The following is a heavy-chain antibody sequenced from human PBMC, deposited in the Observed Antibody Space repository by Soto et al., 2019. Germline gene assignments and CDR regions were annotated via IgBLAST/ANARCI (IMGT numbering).Heavy chain of an antibody. CDR2: IYYSGST. V-gene: IGHV4-31*03. Sequence: SETLSLTCTVSGGSISSGGYYWSWIRQHPGKGLEWIGYIYYSGSTYYNPSLKSRVTISVDTSKNQFSLKLSSVTAADTAVYYCARASCSSTSCYYYYYYDMDVWGKGTTVTVSS. D-gene: IGHD2-2*01. CDR3: ARASCSSTSCYYYYYYDMDV. CDR1: GGSISSGGYY. J-gene: IGHJ6*03.